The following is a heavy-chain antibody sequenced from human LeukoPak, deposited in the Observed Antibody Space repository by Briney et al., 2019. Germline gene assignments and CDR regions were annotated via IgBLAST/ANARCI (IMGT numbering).Heavy chain of an antibody. V-gene: IGHV3-15*01. Sequence: GGSPRLSCAASGFTLSNTWMSWVRQAPGKGREWVGRIKGKTDGGTTDYAAPEKGRFTISRDDSKNTLYLQMNSLKTEDTAVYYCSIDYDYAWGSYRLGYWGQGTLVIVSS. CDR2: IKGKTDGGTT. CDR3: SIDYDYAWGSYRLGY. CDR1: GFTLSNTW. D-gene: IGHD3-16*02. J-gene: IGHJ4*02.